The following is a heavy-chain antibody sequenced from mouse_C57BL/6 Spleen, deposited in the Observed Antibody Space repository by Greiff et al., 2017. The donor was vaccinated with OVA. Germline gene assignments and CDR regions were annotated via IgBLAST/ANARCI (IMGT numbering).Heavy chain of an antibody. J-gene: IGHJ4*01. CDR3: ARSLVSAMDY. V-gene: IGHV1-69*01. CDR1: GYTFTSYW. CDR2: IDPSDSYT. D-gene: IGHD2-13*01. Sequence: QVQLQQPGAELVMPGASVKLSCKASGYTFTSYWMHWVKQRPGQGLEWIGEIDPSDSYTNYNQKFKGKSTLTVDTSSSTAYMQLSSLTSEDSAVYYCARSLVSAMDYWGQGTSVTVSS.